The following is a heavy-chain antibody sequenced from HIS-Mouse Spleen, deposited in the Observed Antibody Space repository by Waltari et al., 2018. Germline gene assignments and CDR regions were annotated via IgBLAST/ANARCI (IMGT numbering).Heavy chain of an antibody. CDR1: GCTFSSDG. CDR2: IKQDGSEK. J-gene: IGHJ4*02. Sequence: EVQLVESGGGLVQLGGSLRLSWAASGCTFSSDGMSWVRQAPGKGLEWVANIKQDGSEKYYVDSVKGRFTISRDNAKNSLYLQMNSLRAEDTAVYYCARASNGARDYWGQGTLVTVSS. CDR3: ARASNGARDY. D-gene: IGHD2-8*01. V-gene: IGHV3-7*01.